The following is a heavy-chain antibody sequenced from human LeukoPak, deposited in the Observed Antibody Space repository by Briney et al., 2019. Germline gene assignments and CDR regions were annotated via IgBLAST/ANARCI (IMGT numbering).Heavy chain of an antibody. V-gene: IGHV1-2*04. CDR3: ARDLSSSGAGLYYYGMDV. Sequence: GASVKVSCKASGYTFTGYYMHWVRQAPGQGLEWMGWINPNSGGTNYAQKFQGWVTMTRDTSISTAYMELSRLRSDDTAVYYCARDLSSSGAGLYYYGMDVWGQGTTVTVSS. J-gene: IGHJ6*02. D-gene: IGHD6-6*01. CDR1: GYTFTGYY. CDR2: INPNSGGT.